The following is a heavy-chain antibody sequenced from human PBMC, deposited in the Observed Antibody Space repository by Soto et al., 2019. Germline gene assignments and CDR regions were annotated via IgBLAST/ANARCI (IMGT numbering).Heavy chain of an antibody. J-gene: IGHJ4*02. CDR2: IDPSDSQT. Sequence: GESLKISCKGSGYSFAGYWITWVRQKPGKGLEWMGRIDPSDSQTYYSPSFRGHVTISVTKSITTVFLQWSSLRASDTAVYYCARQIYDSDTGPNFQYYFDSWGQGTPVTSPQ. CDR3: ARQIYDSDTGPNFQYYFDS. D-gene: IGHD3-22*01. V-gene: IGHV5-10-1*01. CDR1: GYSFAGYW.